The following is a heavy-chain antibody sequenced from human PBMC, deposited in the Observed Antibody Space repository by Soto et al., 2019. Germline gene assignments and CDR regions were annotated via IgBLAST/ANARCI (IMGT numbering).Heavy chain of an antibody. CDR3: ARSAASTYYYYFIDV. V-gene: IGHV3-74*03. CDR1: GFTFSNFW. Sequence: ELQLVESGGGLVQPGGSLRLSCAASGFTFSNFWLHWVRQAPGKGLVWVAGISGDGNTATYADSVKGRFTTSRDKAKNTLDLQMNSLRAEDTAVYYCARSAASTYYYYFIDVWGKGTTVTVSS. J-gene: IGHJ6*03. D-gene: IGHD2-2*01. CDR2: ISGDGNTA.